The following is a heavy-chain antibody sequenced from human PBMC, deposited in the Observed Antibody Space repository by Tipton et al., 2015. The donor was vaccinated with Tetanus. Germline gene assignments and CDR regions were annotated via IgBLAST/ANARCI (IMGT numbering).Heavy chain of an antibody. D-gene: IGHD2-8*01. CDR3: ARAHCTDGVCNFDF. CDR2: IYPGDSDT. J-gene: IGHJ4*02. Sequence: QLVQSGGEVKKPGESLKISCKGPGYIFNNYWIGWVRQKPGKGLEWMGIIYPGDSDTRYGPSFQGQVTISVDKSINTAYLQRSSLKASDTSMFYCARAHCTDGVCNFDFWGQGALVTVAS. CDR1: GYIFNNYW. V-gene: IGHV5-51*01.